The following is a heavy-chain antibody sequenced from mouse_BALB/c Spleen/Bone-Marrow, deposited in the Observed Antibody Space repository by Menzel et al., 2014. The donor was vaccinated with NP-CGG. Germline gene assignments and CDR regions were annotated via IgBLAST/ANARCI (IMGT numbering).Heavy chain of an antibody. D-gene: IGHD1-1*01. J-gene: IGHJ3*01. CDR1: GFNIKDTY. V-gene: IGHV14-3*02. CDR3: AVYYYGSSLFAY. CDR2: IDPANGNT. Sequence: SGAELVKPGASVKLSCTASGFNIKDTYMHWVKQRPEQGLEWIGRIDPANGNTKYDPKFQGKATITADTSSNTAYLQLSSLTSEDTAVYYCAVYYYGSSLFAYWGQGTLVTVSA.